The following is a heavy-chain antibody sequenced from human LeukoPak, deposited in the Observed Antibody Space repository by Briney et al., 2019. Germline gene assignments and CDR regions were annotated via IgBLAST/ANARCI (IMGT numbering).Heavy chain of an antibody. V-gene: IGHV3-23*01. CDR1: GFTFRSHV. J-gene: IGHJ4*02. Sequence: GGSLRLSCVGSGFTFRSHVMSWVRQAPEKGLEFVSGIYENGGTTYYADSVKGRFSISRDNSKNTLYLQMDSLRGEDTAVYYCAKDFRIGYSAHFDYWGQGALVTVSS. D-gene: IGHD2-21*01. CDR2: IYENGGTT. CDR3: AKDFRIGYSAHFDY.